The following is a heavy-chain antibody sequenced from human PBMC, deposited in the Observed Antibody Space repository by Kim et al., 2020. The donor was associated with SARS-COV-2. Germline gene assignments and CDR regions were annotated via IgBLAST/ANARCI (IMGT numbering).Heavy chain of an antibody. Sequence: GGSLRLSCAASGFTFSSYGMHWVRQAPGKGLEWVAVISYDGSNKYYADSVKGRFTISRDNSKNTLYLQMNSLRAEDTAVYYCAKGRLMIVPAYYYGMDVWGQGTTVTVSS. CDR1: GFTFSSYG. V-gene: IGHV3-30*18. CDR3: AKGRLMIVPAYYYGMDV. D-gene: IGHD3-22*01. CDR2: ISYDGSNK. J-gene: IGHJ6*02.